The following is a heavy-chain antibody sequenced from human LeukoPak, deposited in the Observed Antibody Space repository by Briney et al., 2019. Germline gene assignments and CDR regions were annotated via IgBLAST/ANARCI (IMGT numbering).Heavy chain of an antibody. D-gene: IGHD5-12*01. V-gene: IGHV4-39*07. CDR2: MYSSGST. CDR1: GGSISSSSYY. CDR3: ARSGSGYLRYYFDY. J-gene: IGHJ4*02. Sequence: SETLSLTCTFSGGSISSSSYYWGWIRQPPGKGLEWIGSMYSSGSTYYNPSLKSRVTISVDTSKNQFSLKLSSVTAADTAVYYCARSGSGYLRYYFDYWGQGTLVTVSS.